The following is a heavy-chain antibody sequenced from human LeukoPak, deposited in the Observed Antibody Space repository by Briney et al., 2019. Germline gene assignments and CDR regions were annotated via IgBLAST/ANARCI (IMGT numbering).Heavy chain of an antibody. CDR3: ARLDIVVVVAAPYGMDV. V-gene: IGHV5-10-1*01. D-gene: IGHD2-15*01. Sequence: GESLKISCKGSGYSFTSYWISWVRQMPGKGLEWMGRIDPSDSYTNYSPSFQGPVTISADKSISTAYLQWSSLKASDTAMYYCARLDIVVVVAAPYGMDVWGKGTTVTVSS. CDR1: GYSFTSYW. CDR2: IDPSDSYT. J-gene: IGHJ6*04.